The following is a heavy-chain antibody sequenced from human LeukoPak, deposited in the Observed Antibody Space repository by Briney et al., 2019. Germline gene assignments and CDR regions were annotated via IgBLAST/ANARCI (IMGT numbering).Heavy chain of an antibody. D-gene: IGHD3-10*01. V-gene: IGHV4-59*01. Sequence: PSETLSLTCTVSGGSISSYYWSWIRQPPGKGLEWIGYIYYSGSTNSNPSLKSRVTISVDTSKNQFSLKLSSVTAADTAVYYCASSYYYGSGSYYGLVYFDYWGQGTLVTVSS. CDR1: GGSISSYY. J-gene: IGHJ4*02. CDR3: ASSYYYGSGSYYGLVYFDY. CDR2: IYYSGST.